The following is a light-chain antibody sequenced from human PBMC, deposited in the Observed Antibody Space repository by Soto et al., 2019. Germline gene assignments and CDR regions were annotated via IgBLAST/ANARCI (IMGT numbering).Light chain of an antibody. V-gene: IGKV4-1*01. CDR1: QTVFFSTSNKNY. Sequence: DIVMTQSPESLAVSLGERATIKCESSQTVFFSTSNKNYLAWYQQRPGQPPKLLIYWASIRESGVPDRFSGSGSGTHFTLTIDSLQAEDVAVYYCQQYYNAPRTFGQGTKV. CDR3: QQYYNAPRT. CDR2: WAS. J-gene: IGKJ1*01.